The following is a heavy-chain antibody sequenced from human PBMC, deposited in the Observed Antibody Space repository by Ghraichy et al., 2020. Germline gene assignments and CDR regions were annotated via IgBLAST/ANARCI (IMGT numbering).Heavy chain of an antibody. J-gene: IGHJ6*03. CDR3: ARLAARSGYSSGWYGASYYYYYMDV. V-gene: IGHV4-59*01. CDR1: GGSISSYY. Sequence: SQTLSLTCTVSGGSISSYYWSWIRQPPGKGLEWIGYIYYSGSTNYNPSLKSRVTISVDTSKNQFSLKLSSVTAADTAVYYCARLAARSGYSSGWYGASYYYYYMDVWGKGTTVTVSS. D-gene: IGHD6-19*01. CDR2: IYYSGST.